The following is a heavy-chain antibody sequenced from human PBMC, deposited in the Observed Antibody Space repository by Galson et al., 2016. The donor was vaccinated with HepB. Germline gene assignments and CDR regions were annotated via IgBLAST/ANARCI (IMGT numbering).Heavy chain of an antibody. CDR2: MYNSGGT. D-gene: IGHD3-16*01. V-gene: IGHV3-53*01. J-gene: IGHJ4*02. CDR1: GVSVSTSY. Sequence: SLRLSCAGSGVSVSTSYISWVRQAPGKGLEWVSVMYNSGGTTYAESARGRFTVSRDNSKNTLYLQMNGLRAEDTAVYYCAREFGGHCKDASCRYFDTWGQGTLVTVSS. CDR3: AREFGGHCKDASCRYFDT.